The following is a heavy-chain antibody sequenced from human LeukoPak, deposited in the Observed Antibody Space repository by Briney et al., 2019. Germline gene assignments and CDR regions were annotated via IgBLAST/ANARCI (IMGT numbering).Heavy chain of an antibody. D-gene: IGHD5-18*01. J-gene: IGHJ5*02. Sequence: SETLSLTCTVSGGSISSYYWSWIRQPPGKGLEWIGYIYTSGSTNYNPSLKSRVTISVDTSKNQFSLKLSSVTAADTAVYYCARQGVTRGYNWFDPWGQGTLVTVSS. CDR1: GGSISSYY. CDR3: ARQGVTRGYNWFDP. V-gene: IGHV4-4*09. CDR2: IYTSGST.